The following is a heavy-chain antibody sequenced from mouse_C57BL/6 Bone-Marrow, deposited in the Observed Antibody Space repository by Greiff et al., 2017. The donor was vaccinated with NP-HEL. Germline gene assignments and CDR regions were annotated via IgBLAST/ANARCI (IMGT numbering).Heavy chain of an antibody. CDR3: ARDPPLYYDYDGPVFYYAMDY. CDR1: GFTFSSYA. D-gene: IGHD2-4*01. Sequence: VQGVESGGGLVKPGGSLKLSCAASGFTFSSYAMSWVRQTPEKRLEWVATISDGGSYTYYPDNVKGRFTISRDNAKNNLYLQMSHLKSEDTAMYYCARDPPLYYDYDGPVFYYAMDYWGQGTSVTVSS. V-gene: IGHV5-4*01. J-gene: IGHJ4*01. CDR2: ISDGGSYT.